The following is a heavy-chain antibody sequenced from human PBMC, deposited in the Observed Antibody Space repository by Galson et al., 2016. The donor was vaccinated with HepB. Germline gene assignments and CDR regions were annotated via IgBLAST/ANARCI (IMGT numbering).Heavy chain of an antibody. CDR3: ARKGRGGYGYEYYFDY. J-gene: IGHJ4*02. Sequence: PALVKPTQTLTLTCTFSGFSLTTTGMCVSWIRQPPGKALEWLALIDWEDDNYYSTSLKPRLTISKDTSENQVVLTMTNMDPVDTATYYCARKGRGGYGYEYYFDYWGQGTLVTVSS. V-gene: IGHV2-70*01. D-gene: IGHD5-12*01. CDR1: GFSLTTTGMC. CDR2: IDWEDDN.